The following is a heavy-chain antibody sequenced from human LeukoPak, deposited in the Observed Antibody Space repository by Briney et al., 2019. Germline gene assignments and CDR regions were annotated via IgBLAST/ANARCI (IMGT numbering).Heavy chain of an antibody. V-gene: IGHV3-33*01. J-gene: IGHJ3*02. Sequence: GGSLRLSCAASGFTFSSYGMHWVRQAPGKGQEWVAVIWYDGSNKCYADSVKGRFTISRDNSKNTLFLQMDSLRDEDTAMYYCARTHPEGMGIWGQGTMVTVSS. CDR3: ARTHPEGMGI. CDR2: IWYDGSNK. CDR1: GFTFSSYG. D-gene: IGHD2-8*01.